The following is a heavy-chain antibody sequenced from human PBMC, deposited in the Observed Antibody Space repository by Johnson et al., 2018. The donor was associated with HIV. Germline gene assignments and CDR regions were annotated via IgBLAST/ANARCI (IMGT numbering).Heavy chain of an antibody. CDR3: AKIPGANWGSPDDFDV. CDR1: EFAFSSYD. V-gene: IGHV3-13*01. Sequence: VQLVESGGGLVQTGGSLRLSCAASEFAFSSYDMHWVRQAPGKGLEWVSSIGNAGDTSYSGSVKGRFTISRENARNSLYLQMNSLRVEDTAVYYCAKIPGANWGSPDDFDVWGQGTMVTVSS. D-gene: IGHD7-27*01. J-gene: IGHJ3*01. CDR2: IGNAGDT.